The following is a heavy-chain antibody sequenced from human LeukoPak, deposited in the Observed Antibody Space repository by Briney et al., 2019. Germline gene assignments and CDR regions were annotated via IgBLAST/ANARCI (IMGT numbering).Heavy chain of an antibody. D-gene: IGHD3-10*01. V-gene: IGHV3-23*01. Sequence: GGSLRLSCAASGFTFSSYTMSWVRQAPGKGLEWVSAISGGRGSTYYADSVKGRFTISRDISKSTLYLQMNSLRAEDTAVYYCAKDRVPQLAGGDYNVINWFDPWGQGTLVTVSS. CDR3: AKDRVPQLAGGDYNVINWFDP. CDR1: GFTFSSYT. CDR2: ISGGRGST. J-gene: IGHJ5*02.